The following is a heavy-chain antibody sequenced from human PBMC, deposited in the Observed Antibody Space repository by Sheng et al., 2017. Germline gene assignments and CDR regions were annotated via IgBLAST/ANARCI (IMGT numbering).Heavy chain of an antibody. Sequence: QVQLQQWGAGLLKPSETLSLTCAVYGGSFSGYYWSWIRQPPGKGLEWIGEINHSGSTNYNPSLKSRVTISVDTSKNQFSLKLSSVTAADTAVYYCARGLYYYDSSGYYLRFSYYYGMDVWGQGTTVTVSS. CDR2: INHSGST. CDR3: ARGLYYYDSSGYYLRFSYYYGMDV. V-gene: IGHV4-34*01. D-gene: IGHD3-22*01. CDR1: GGSFSGYY. J-gene: IGHJ6*02.